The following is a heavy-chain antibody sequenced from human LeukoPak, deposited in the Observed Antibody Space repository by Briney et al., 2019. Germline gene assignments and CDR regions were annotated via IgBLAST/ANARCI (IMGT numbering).Heavy chain of an antibody. Sequence: GGSLRLSCAASGFTFSSYAMSWVRQAPGKGLEWVSAISGSGGSTYYADSVKGRFTISRDNPKNTLYLQMNSLRAEDTAVYYCAGSLTIFGVVTNFDYWGQGTLVTVSS. CDR3: AGSLTIFGVVTNFDY. CDR1: GFTFSSYA. V-gene: IGHV3-23*01. D-gene: IGHD3-3*01. J-gene: IGHJ4*02. CDR2: ISGSGGST.